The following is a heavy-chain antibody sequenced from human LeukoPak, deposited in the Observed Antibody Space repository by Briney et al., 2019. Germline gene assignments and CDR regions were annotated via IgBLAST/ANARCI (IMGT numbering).Heavy chain of an antibody. CDR1: GGAFTGYY. CDR3: ARDTALMTYWFDA. J-gene: IGHJ5*02. V-gene: IGHV1-2*02. D-gene: IGHD5-18*01. Sequence: ASVKVPCNASGGAFTGYYIRWVRQAPGQGLEWMGWINRNSGGTNYAQKFQGRVTMTRDTAISTAYMELDRLKSHDTAVDYCARDTALMTYWFDAWGQGTLVTVSS. CDR2: INRNSGGT.